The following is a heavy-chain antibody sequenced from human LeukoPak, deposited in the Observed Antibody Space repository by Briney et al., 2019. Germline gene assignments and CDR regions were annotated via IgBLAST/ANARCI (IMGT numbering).Heavy chain of an antibody. D-gene: IGHD3-22*01. Sequence: SGEALKTSCKGSGYSFTSYWIGWVRQMPGKGLEWMGIIYPGDSDTRYSPSFQGQVTISADKSISTAYLQWSSLKASDTAMYYCARLPYYYDSSGYYRRYFDYWGQGTLVTVSS. J-gene: IGHJ4*02. CDR3: ARLPYYYDSSGYYRRYFDY. V-gene: IGHV5-51*01. CDR1: GYSFTSYW. CDR2: IYPGDSDT.